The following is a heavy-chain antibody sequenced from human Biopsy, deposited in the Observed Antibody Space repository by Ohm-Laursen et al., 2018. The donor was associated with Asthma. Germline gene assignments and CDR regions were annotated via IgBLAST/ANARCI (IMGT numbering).Heavy chain of an antibody. CDR2: ISAYNGNT. Sequence: ASVKVSRKASGYTLTSYGISWVRQAPGQGLEWLGWISAYNGNTNYAQKLQGRVTMTTDTSTSTAYMELRSLRSDDTAVCDCAGDRGLQTLRVDPWGQGTLVTVSS. CDR1: GYTLTSYG. D-gene: IGHD4-11*01. CDR3: AGDRGLQTLRVDP. V-gene: IGHV1-18*04. J-gene: IGHJ5*02.